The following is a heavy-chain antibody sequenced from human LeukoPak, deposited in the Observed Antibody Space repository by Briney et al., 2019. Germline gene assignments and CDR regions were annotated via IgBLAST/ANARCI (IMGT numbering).Heavy chain of an antibody. V-gene: IGHV3-15*01. CDR1: GFTFSNAW. CDR3: TTRIQLWDRSDY. Sequence: GGSLRLSCAASGFTFSNAWMSWVRQAPGKGLELVGRIKSKTDGGTTDYAAPVKGRVTISRDDSKNTLYLQMNSLKTEDTAVYYCTTRIQLWDRSDYWGQGTLVTVSS. CDR2: IKSKTDGGTT. D-gene: IGHD5-18*01. J-gene: IGHJ4*02.